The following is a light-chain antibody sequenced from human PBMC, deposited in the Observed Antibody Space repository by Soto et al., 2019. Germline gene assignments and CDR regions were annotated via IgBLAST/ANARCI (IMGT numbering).Light chain of an antibody. CDR2: RAS. J-gene: IGKJ4*01. V-gene: IGKV3-20*01. CDR3: QQYGSSPLT. CDR1: QSVSSNY. Sequence: EIVLTQSPGTLSFSPLERATLSCRASQSVSSNYLAWYQQKPGQAPKVLIYRASSRATGIPDRFSGSGSGTDFTLTISRLEPEDFAVYYCQQYGSSPLTFGGGTKVDIK.